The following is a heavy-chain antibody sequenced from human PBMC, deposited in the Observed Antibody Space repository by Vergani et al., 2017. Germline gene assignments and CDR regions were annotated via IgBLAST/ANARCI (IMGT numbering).Heavy chain of an antibody. CDR3: GGVADFYGLGSRLLDL. CDR1: GGSMSGYY. Sequence: QVQLQESGPRLVKPSETLSLICSVSGGSMSGYYWSWIRQPPGKELEWIGYMYHSGSTNYNPSLETRVTISGDTSKNQFSLKLNSVTAADTAVYYCGGVADFYGLGSRLLDLGGQGILVTVSS. J-gene: IGHJ5*02. CDR2: MYHSGST. V-gene: IGHV4-59*01. D-gene: IGHD3-10*01.